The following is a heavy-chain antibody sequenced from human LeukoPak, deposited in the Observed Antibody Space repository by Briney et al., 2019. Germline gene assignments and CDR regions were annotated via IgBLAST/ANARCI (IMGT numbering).Heavy chain of an antibody. CDR3: AREILYYYGSGSPEDYYYYGMDV. D-gene: IGHD3-10*01. CDR1: GFTFSSYG. CDR2: IWYDGSNK. J-gene: IGHJ6*02. Sequence: GRSPRLSCAASGFTFSSYGMHWVRQAPCQGLELVAVIWYDGSNKYYADSVKCRFTIFRDNSKNTLYQQMNSLRAEDTAVYYCAREILYYYGSGSPEDYYYYGMDVWGQGTTVTVSS. V-gene: IGHV3-33*01.